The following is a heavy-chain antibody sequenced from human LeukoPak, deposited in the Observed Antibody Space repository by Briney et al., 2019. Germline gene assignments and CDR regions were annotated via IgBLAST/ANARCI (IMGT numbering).Heavy chain of an antibody. CDR1: GASISSGIYY. CDR2: IYTRGST. CDR3: ARLQQWLVLEDDY. V-gene: IGHV4-61*02. Sequence: PSETLSLTCSFSGASISSGIYYWNWIRQPAGKGLEWIGRIYTRGSTNYNPSLKSRVTISVDTSKNQFSLKLSSVTAADTAVYYCARLQQWLVLEDDYWGQGTLVTVSS. J-gene: IGHJ4*02. D-gene: IGHD6-19*01.